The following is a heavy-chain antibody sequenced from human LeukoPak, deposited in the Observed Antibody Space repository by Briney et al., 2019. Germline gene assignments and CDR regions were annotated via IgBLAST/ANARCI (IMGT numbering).Heavy chain of an antibody. Sequence: GGSLRLSCAASGFTFSSYEMNWVRQAPGKGLEWVSYISSSGSTIYYADSVKGRFTISRDNAKNSLYLQMNSLRAEDTAVYYCAKSSSGWYPSGDYWGQGTLVTVSS. V-gene: IGHV3-48*03. CDR2: ISSSGSTI. J-gene: IGHJ4*02. CDR3: AKSSSGWYPSGDY. D-gene: IGHD6-19*01. CDR1: GFTFSSYE.